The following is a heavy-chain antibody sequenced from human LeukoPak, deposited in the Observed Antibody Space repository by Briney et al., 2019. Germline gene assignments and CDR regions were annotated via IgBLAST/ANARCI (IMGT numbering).Heavy chain of an antibody. J-gene: IGHJ6*02. CDR2: MNPNSGNT. Sequence: ASVKVSCKASGYTFTSYDIHWVRQATGQGLEWMGWMNPNSGNTGYAQKFQGRVTMTRNTSISTAYMELSSLRSEDTAVYYCARPLLATLGYSGYDYGMDVWGQGTTVTVSS. V-gene: IGHV1-8*01. CDR3: ARPLLATLGYSGYDYGMDV. D-gene: IGHD5-12*01. CDR1: GYTFTSYD.